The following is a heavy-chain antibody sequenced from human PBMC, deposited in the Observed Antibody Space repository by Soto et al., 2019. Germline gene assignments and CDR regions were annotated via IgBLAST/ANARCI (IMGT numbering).Heavy chain of an antibody. D-gene: IGHD3-9*01. CDR3: ARSPTYYDILTGYYTATDDY. J-gene: IGHJ4*02. CDR1: GGSISSSSYY. Sequence: PSETLSLTCTVSGGSISSSSYYWGWIRQPPGKGLEWIGSIYYSGSTYYNPSLKSRVTISVDTSKNQFSLKLSSVTAADTAVYYCARSPTYYDILTGYYTATDDYWGQGTLVTVSS. V-gene: IGHV4-39*01. CDR2: IYYSGST.